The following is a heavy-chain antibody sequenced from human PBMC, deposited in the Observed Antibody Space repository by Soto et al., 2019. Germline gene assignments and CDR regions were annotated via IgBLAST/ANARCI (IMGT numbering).Heavy chain of an antibody. D-gene: IGHD2-2*01. CDR1: GGSICGYY. CDR3: SRVGCSNSKCYTRGMDV. J-gene: IGHJ6*02. CDR2: IYSDGTT. Sequence: SETLSPTCTVSGGSICGYYWSWVRQPAGKGLEWVGRIYSDGTTNYSPSLKSRVTMSLDTSTDQFSLHLNSVTAADTAVYYCSRVGCSNSKCYTRGMDVWGQGTTVTVSS. V-gene: IGHV4-4*07.